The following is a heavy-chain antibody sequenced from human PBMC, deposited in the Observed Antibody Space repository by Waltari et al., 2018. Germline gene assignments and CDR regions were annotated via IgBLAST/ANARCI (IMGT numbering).Heavy chain of an antibody. Sequence: QVQLVQSGAEVKKPGASVRLSCKASGYPFPAYYIPWVRQPPGHGLEWLGIFSPSGGVTEYAKECQGKVTMTRDTSTSTVYMDLSSLRSDDTAIYYCARVGGADYGSGIRFGDAFHVWGQGTMVTVSS. D-gene: IGHD3-10*01. V-gene: IGHV1-46*01. CDR2: FSPSGGVT. CDR1: GYPFPAYY. J-gene: IGHJ3*01. CDR3: ARVGGADYGSGIRFGDAFHV.